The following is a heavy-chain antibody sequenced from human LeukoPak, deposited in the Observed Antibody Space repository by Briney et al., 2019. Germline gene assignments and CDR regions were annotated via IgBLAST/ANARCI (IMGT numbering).Heavy chain of an antibody. CDR1: GFTFSSYE. CDR3: ARVSPNTVTTLQYFDY. Sequence: GGSLRHSCAASGFTFSSYEMNWVRQAPGKGLEWVSCISSSGSTIYYADSVKGRFTISRDNAKNSLYLQMNSLRAEDTAVYYCARVSPNTVTTLQYFDYWGQGTLVTVSS. D-gene: IGHD4-17*01. J-gene: IGHJ4*02. CDR2: ISSSGSTI. V-gene: IGHV3-48*03.